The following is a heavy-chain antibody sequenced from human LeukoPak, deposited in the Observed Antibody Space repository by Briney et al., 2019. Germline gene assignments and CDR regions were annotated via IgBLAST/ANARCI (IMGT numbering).Heavy chain of an antibody. V-gene: IGHV2-5*02. CDR3: AHMYCSGGSCVDDAFDI. Sequence: SGPTLVKPTQTLTLTCTFSGFSLSTSGVGVGWIRQPPGKALEWLALIYWDDDKRYSPSLKSRLTITKDTSKNQVVLTMTNMDPVDTATYYCAHMYCSGGSCVDDAFDIWGQGTMVTVSS. D-gene: IGHD2-15*01. CDR1: GFSLSTSGVG. CDR2: IYWDDDK. J-gene: IGHJ3*02.